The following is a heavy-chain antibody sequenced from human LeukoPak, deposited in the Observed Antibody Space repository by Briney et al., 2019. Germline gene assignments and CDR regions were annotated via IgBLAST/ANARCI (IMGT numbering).Heavy chain of an antibody. CDR2: INHSGST. J-gene: IGHJ4*02. D-gene: IGHD3-22*01. V-gene: IGHV4-34*01. CDR1: GGSFSGYY. Sequence: SETLSLTCAVYGGSFSGYYWSWIRQPPEKGLEWIGGINHSGSTNYNPSLKSRVTTSVDTSKNQSSLKLTSVTAADTAVYYCARGRYYYDSSGYPGPAVDDCWGQGTLVTVSS. CDR3: ARGRYYYDSSGYPGPAVDDC.